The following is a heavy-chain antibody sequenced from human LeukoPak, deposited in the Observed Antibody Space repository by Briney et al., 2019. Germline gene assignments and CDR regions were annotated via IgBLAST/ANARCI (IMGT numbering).Heavy chain of an antibody. J-gene: IGHJ6*03. V-gene: IGHV1-8*01. Sequence: ASVKVSCKASGYTFTSYDINWVRQATGQGLEWMGWMNPNSGNTGYAQKFQGRVTMTRNTSISTAYMELSSLRSEDTAVYYCARADVTGTTVAYYYMDVWGKGTTVTVSS. D-gene: IGHD1-7*01. CDR2: MNPNSGNT. CDR1: GYTFTSYD. CDR3: ARADVTGTTVAYYYMDV.